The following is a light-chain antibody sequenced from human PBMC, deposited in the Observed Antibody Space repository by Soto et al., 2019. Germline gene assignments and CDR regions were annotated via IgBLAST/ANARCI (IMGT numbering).Light chain of an antibody. CDR1: QSISTF. CDR2: DAS. J-gene: IGKJ2*01. Sequence: EIVLTQSPATLSLSPGERATLSCRASQSISTFLAWYQQKPGQAPRLLIYDASNRATGTPARFSGSGSGTDFSLSISSLEPEDFAIYYCQQRSDWAPYTFGQGTKLEIK. CDR3: QQRSDWAPYT. V-gene: IGKV3-11*01.